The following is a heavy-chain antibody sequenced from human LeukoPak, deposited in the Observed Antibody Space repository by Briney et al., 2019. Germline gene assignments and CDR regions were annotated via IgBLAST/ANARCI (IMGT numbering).Heavy chain of an antibody. CDR2: ISGSGGST. CDR1: GFTFSSYA. V-gene: IGHV3-23*01. CDR3: AKDAPYCSGGSCYDY. J-gene: IGHJ4*02. Sequence: TGGSLRLSCAASGFTFSSYAMSWVRQAPGRGLEWVSAISGSGGSTYYADSVKGRFTISRDNSKNTLYLQMNSLRAEDTAVYYCAKDAPYCSGGSCYDYWGQGTLVTVSS. D-gene: IGHD2-15*01.